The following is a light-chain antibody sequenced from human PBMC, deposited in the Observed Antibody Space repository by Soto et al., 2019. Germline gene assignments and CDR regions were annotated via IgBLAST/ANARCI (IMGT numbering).Light chain of an antibody. Sequence: DIQMTQSPSSLSASVGDRVTITCRASQSISSYLNWYQQNPGKAPKLLIYAASSLQSGVPSRFSGSGSGTDFTLTISSLQPEDFATYYCQQSYSTPLTFGGGTKGEIK. J-gene: IGKJ4*01. V-gene: IGKV1-39*01. CDR2: AAS. CDR1: QSISSY. CDR3: QQSYSTPLT.